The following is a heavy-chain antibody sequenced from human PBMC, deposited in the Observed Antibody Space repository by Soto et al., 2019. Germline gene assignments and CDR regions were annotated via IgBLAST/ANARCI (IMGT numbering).Heavy chain of an antibody. D-gene: IGHD2-21*02. CDR2: IYYSGST. Sequence: QLQLQESGPGLVKPSETLSLTCTVSGGSISSSSYYWGWIRQPPGKGLEWLGRIYYSGSTYYNPCTKSRVTIYVDTSKNQFSLKLSSVTAADTAVYYCARHHIVVVTAVYWFDPWGQGTLVTVSS. CDR1: GGSISSSSYY. V-gene: IGHV4-39*01. CDR3: ARHHIVVVTAVYWFDP. J-gene: IGHJ5*02.